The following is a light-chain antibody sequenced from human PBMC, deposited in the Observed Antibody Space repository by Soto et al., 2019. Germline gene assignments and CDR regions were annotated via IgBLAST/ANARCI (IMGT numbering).Light chain of an antibody. CDR3: QQRSYLVT. Sequence: EIVLTQSPATLSLSPGERATLSCRASQSVGNYLAWYQRKPGQAPRLLIYEASNRATGIPARFSGSGSGTVFTLTISSLEPEDFGVYYCQQRSYLVTFGGGTAVEIK. CDR2: EAS. V-gene: IGKV3-11*01. CDR1: QSVGNY. J-gene: IGKJ4*01.